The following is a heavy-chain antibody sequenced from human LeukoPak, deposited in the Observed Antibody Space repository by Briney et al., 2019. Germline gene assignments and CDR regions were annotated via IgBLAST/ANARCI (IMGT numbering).Heavy chain of an antibody. CDR3: AREGYHNSRGSQSWYTAA. Sequence: GGSLRLSCAASGITFSSYAISWVRQAPGKGLEWVSIISASGHISNYAESVKGRFTISRDTSKNTLHLQMNSLRPEDTAVYYCAREGYHNSRGSQSWYTAAWGQGTLVTVSS. J-gene: IGHJ5*02. V-gene: IGHV3-23*01. CDR2: ISASGHIS. CDR1: GITFSSYA. D-gene: IGHD2/OR15-2a*01.